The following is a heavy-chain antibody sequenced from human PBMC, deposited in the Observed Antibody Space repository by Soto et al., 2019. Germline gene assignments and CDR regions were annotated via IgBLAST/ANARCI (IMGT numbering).Heavy chain of an antibody. Sequence: PSETLSLTCAVSGGSISSGGYSWSWIRQPPGKGLEWIGYIYHSGNIYYNPSLKSRVTISVDRSKNQFSLKLSSVTAADTAVYYCAIDDFYDSSGYGLDYWGQGTLVTVSS. J-gene: IGHJ4*02. CDR1: GGSISSGGYS. CDR2: IYHSGNI. CDR3: AIDDFYDSSGYGLDY. V-gene: IGHV4-30-2*02. D-gene: IGHD3-22*01.